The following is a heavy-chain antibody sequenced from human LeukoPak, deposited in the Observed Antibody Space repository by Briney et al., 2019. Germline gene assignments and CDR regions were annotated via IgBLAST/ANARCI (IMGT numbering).Heavy chain of an antibody. J-gene: IGHJ6*02. CDR1: GFTFSSYS. Sequence: GGSLRLSCAASGFTFSSYSMNWVRQAPGKGLEWVSYISSSSSTIYYADSVKGRFTISRDNAKNSLYLQMNSLRDEDTAVYYCARGLLSHFDWLWYYYYYGMDVWGQGTTVTVSS. CDR3: ARGLLSHFDWLWYYYYYGMDV. CDR2: ISSSSSTI. V-gene: IGHV3-48*02. D-gene: IGHD3-9*01.